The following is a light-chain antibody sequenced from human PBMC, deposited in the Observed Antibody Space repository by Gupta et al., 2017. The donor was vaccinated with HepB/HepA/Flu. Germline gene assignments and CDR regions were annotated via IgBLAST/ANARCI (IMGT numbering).Light chain of an antibody. CDR2: AAS. J-gene: IGKJ2*02. CDR3: QQNYSNPPRT. Sequence: DMQMTQSPSSLSASVGDRVTITCRASQSIRSYLNWYQQKPLKAPKRLIYAASSWQRGVTSRFSGSGYGKYLSLTISRRQQEDFAAYYSQQNYSNPPRTFGQGTKMEIK. V-gene: IGKV1-39*01. CDR1: QSIRSY.